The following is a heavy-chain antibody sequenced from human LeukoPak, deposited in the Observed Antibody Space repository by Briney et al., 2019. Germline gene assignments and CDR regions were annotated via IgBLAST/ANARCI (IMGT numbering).Heavy chain of an antibody. V-gene: IGHV4-34*01. J-gene: IGHJ6*03. D-gene: IGHD6-19*01. CDR2: INHSGST. CDR3: ARGRYSSGWYGGYYMDV. CDR1: GGSFSGYY. Sequence: ASETLSLTCAVYGGSFSGYYWSWIRQPPGKGLEWIGEINHSGSTNYNPSLKSRVTISVDTSKNQFSLKLSSVTAADTAVYYCARGRYSSGWYGGYYMDVWGKGTTVTVSS.